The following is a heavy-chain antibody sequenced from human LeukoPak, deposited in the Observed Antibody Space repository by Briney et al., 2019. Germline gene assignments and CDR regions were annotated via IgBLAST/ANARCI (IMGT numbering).Heavy chain of an antibody. Sequence: PGGSLRLSCVDSGFTYSNYGMSGVRQAPGKGGEGGSAISGSGGGTYYADSVKGGVTISRDHKKKTLYLQMNSLRADDTAVYYCARDLERGLRYFASWGQGTLVTVSS. CDR3: ARDLERGLRYFAS. CDR1: GFTYSNYG. J-gene: IGHJ4*02. D-gene: IGHD3-9*01. CDR2: ISGSGGGT. V-gene: IGHV3-23*01.